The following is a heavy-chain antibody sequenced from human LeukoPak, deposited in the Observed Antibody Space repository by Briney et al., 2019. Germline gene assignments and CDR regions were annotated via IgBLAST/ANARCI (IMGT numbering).Heavy chain of an antibody. D-gene: IGHD3-10*01. Sequence: ASETLSLTCAVYGGSFSGYYWSWIRQPPGKGLEWIGEINHSGNTNYNPSLKSRVTISVDTSKNQFSLKLSSVTAADTAVYYCAREFSPTSRITMVRGVPRGFDYWGQGTLVTVSS. J-gene: IGHJ4*02. CDR1: GGSFSGYY. V-gene: IGHV4-34*01. CDR3: AREFSPTSRITMVRGVPRGFDY. CDR2: INHSGNT.